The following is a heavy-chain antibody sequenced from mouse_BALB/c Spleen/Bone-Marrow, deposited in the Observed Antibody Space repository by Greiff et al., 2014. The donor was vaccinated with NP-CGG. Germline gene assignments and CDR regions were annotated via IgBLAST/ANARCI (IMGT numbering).Heavy chain of an antibody. V-gene: IGHV1-5*01. J-gene: IGHJ4*01. D-gene: IGHD1-2*01. Sequence: VHVKQSGTVLARPGASVKMSCKASGYSFTSYWMHWVKQRPGQGLEWIGAIYPGNSDTSYNQKFKGKAKLTAVTSAGTAYMELSSLTNEDSAVYYCTRGGLLRLRDYAMDYWGQGTSVTVSS. CDR1: GYSFTSYW. CDR2: IYPGNSDT. CDR3: TRGGLLRLRDYAMDY.